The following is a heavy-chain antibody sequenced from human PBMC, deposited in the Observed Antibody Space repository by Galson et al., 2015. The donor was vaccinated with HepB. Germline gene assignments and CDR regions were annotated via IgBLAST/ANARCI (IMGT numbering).Heavy chain of an antibody. Sequence: SLRLSCAASGFTFSSYAMHWVRQAPGKGLEWVAVISYDGSNKYYADSVKGRFTISRDNSKNTLYLQMNSLRAEDTAVYYCARVPTPGTPGPRGVYYYGMDVWGQGTTVTVSS. CDR1: GFTFSSYA. CDR3: ARVPTPGTPGPRGVYYYGMDV. J-gene: IGHJ6*02. V-gene: IGHV3-30-3*01. CDR2: ISYDGSNK. D-gene: IGHD1-14*01.